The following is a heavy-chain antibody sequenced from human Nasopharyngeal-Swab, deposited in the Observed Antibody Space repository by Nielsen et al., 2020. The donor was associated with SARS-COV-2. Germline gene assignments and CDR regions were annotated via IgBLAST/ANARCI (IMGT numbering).Heavy chain of an antibody. Sequence: GESLKISCAASGFTFRSYWLSWVRQAPGKGLEWVANIKQDGSEKYYVDSVKGRFTISRDNAKNSLYLQMNSLRAEDTAVYYCARGYSSPDVWGKGTTVTVSS. CDR3: ARGYSSPDV. D-gene: IGHD6-13*01. V-gene: IGHV3-7*01. J-gene: IGHJ6*04. CDR2: IKQDGSEK. CDR1: GFTFRSYW.